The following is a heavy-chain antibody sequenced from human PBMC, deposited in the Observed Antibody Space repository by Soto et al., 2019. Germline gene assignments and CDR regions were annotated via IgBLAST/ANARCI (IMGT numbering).Heavy chain of an antibody. J-gene: IGHJ5*02. Sequence: SETLSLTCTVSGGSISSGGYYWSWIRQHPGKGLEWIGYIYYSGSTYYNPSLKSRVTISVDTSKNQFSLKLSSVTAADTAVYYCARTNWNFNWFDPWGQGTLVTVSS. CDR3: ARTNWNFNWFDP. CDR1: GGSISSGGYY. CDR2: IYYSGST. D-gene: IGHD1-7*01. V-gene: IGHV4-31*03.